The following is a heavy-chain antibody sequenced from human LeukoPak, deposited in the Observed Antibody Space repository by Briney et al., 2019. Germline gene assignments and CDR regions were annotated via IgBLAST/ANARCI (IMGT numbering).Heavy chain of an antibody. CDR1: GFPFSTYW. Sequence: PGGSLRLSCAASGFPFSTYWMYWVRQAPGKGLVWVSRIKSDGSSTSYADSVKGRFTISRDNAKNTLYLQMNSLRAEDTAVYYCTTLYPTGFDIWGQGTTVTVSS. J-gene: IGHJ3*02. CDR2: IKSDGSST. D-gene: IGHD1-14*01. CDR3: TTLYPTGFDI. V-gene: IGHV3-74*01.